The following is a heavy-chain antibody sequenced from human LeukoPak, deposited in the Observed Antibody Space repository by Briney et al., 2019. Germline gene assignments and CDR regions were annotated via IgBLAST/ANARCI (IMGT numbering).Heavy chain of an antibody. CDR1: GGSFSGYY. V-gene: IGHV4-34*01. Sequence: PSETLSLTCAVYGGSFSGYYWSWIRQPPGKWPEWIGEINHSGSTNYNPSLKSRVTISVDTSKNQFSLNLSSVTAADTAVYYCARARNYDFWSGYLFDPWGQGTMVTVSS. J-gene: IGHJ5*02. CDR2: INHSGST. CDR3: ARARNYDFWSGYLFDP. D-gene: IGHD3-3*01.